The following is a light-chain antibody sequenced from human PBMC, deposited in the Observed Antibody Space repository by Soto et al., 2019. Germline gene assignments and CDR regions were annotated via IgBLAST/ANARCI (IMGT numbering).Light chain of an antibody. CDR2: DAS. J-gene: IGKJ1*01. CDR1: QSISSW. Sequence: DIQVTQSPSTVSASVGDRVTITCRASQSISSWLAWYQQKPGKAPKLLIYDASSLESGVPSRFSGSGSGTEFTLTISSLQPDDFATYYCQQYNSYQGTFGQGTKVDIK. V-gene: IGKV1-5*01. CDR3: QQYNSYQGT.